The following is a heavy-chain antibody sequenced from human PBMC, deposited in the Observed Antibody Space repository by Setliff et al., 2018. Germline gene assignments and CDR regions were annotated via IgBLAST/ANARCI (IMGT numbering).Heavy chain of an antibody. CDR1: GYTFTGPY. V-gene: IGHV1-2*02. Sequence: ASVKVSCKASGYTFTGPYMHWVRQAPGQGLEWMGWINPDTGYSKYAQKFQGRVTLTRDTSLTTAYMELRSLTPDDTAVYYCATQTAAYYFDYWGQGALVTVSS. CDR2: INPDTGYS. D-gene: IGHD6-13*01. J-gene: IGHJ4*02. CDR3: ATQTAAYYFDY.